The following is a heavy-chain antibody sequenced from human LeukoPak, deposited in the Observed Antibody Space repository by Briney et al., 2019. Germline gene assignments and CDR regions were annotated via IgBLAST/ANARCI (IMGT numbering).Heavy chain of an antibody. V-gene: IGHV4-59*01. Sequence: SSETLSLTCTVSGGSISSYYWSWIRQPPGKGLEWIGYIYYSGSTNYNPSLKSRVTISVDTSKNQFSLKLSSVTAADTAVYYCARGRLRVHYYGMDVWGQGTTVTVSS. CDR1: GGSISSYY. CDR3: ARGRLRVHYYGMDV. D-gene: IGHD3-3*01. CDR2: IYYSGST. J-gene: IGHJ6*02.